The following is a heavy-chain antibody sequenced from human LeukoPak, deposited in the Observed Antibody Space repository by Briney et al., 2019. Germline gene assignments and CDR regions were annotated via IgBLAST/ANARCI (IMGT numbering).Heavy chain of an antibody. CDR1: GYTFTSYD. CDR2: MNPNSGNT. J-gene: IGHJ6*02. V-gene: IGHV1-8*01. D-gene: IGHD6-13*01. Sequence: ASVKVSCKASGYTFTSYDINWVRQATGQGLEWMGWMNPNSGNTGYAQKFQGRVTMTRNNSISTAYMELSSPRSEDTAVYYCARGVAAAERLNYYYGMDVWGQGTTVTVSS. CDR3: ARGVAAAERLNYYYGMDV.